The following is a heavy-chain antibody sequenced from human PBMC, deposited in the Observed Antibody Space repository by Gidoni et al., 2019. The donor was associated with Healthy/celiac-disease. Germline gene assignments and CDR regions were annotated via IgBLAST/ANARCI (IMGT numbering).Heavy chain of an antibody. D-gene: IGHD6-13*01. V-gene: IGHV3-74*01. CDR2: INSDGSST. CDR3: AREAGYSSIGFIWGQRKNWFDP. CDR1: GFTFSSYW. Sequence: EVQLVESGGGLVQPGGSLRLSCAASGFTFSSYWMHWVRQAPGKGLVWVSRINSDGSSTSYADSVKGRFTISRDNAKNTLYLQMNSLRAEDTAVYYCAREAGYSSIGFIWGQRKNWFDPWGQGTLVTVSS. J-gene: IGHJ5*02.